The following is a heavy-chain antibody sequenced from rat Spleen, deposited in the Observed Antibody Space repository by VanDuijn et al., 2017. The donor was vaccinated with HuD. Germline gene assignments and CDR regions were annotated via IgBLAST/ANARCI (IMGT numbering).Heavy chain of an antibody. D-gene: IGHD1-10*01. Sequence: EVPLVESGGGLVQPGRSLKLSSAASGFIFSDYYMAWVRQSPKKGLEWVASISYEGSSTYYGDSVKGRFTISRDDTQTTLYLQMDSLRSEDTATYYCTTENYWFAYWGQGTLVTVSS. CDR2: ISYEGSST. CDR3: TTENYWFAY. V-gene: IGHV5-22*01. J-gene: IGHJ3*01. CDR1: GFIFSDYY.